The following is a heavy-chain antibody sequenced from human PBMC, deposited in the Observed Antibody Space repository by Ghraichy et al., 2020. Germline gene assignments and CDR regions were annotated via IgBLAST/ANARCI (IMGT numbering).Heavy chain of an antibody. J-gene: IGHJ4*02. V-gene: IGHV4-59*01. CDR3: ARAGAGRRDYFDH. CDR1: GGSIGNSY. D-gene: IGHD6-19*01. CDR2: IYYGGN. Sequence: SQTLSLTCTVSGGSIGNSYWNWIRQPPGKGLEWIGYIYYGGNNFNPSLKSRFTMSVDTSKNQFSLKLTSMTAADTAVYYCARAGAGRRDYFDHWGPGTLVTVSS.